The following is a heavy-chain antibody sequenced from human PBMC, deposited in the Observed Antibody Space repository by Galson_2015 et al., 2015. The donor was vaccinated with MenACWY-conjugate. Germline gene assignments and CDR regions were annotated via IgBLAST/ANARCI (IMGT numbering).Heavy chain of an antibody. J-gene: IGHJ4*02. CDR3: AKDGLPYPLDH. CDR2: LSRDGSEK. CDR1: GFTFSDSW. V-gene: IGHV3-7*03. D-gene: IGHD2-15*01. Sequence: SLRLSCAASGFTFSDSWMMWVRQTPGKGLEWVASLSRDGSEKYYVDSVKGRFTISRDNTENALYLQMSSLRVEDTAVYYCAKDGLPYPLDHWGQGTLVTVSS.